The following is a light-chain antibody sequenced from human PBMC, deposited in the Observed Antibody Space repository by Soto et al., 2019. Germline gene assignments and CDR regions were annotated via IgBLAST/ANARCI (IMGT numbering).Light chain of an antibody. CDR3: QQYVSLPIT. CDR2: GAS. V-gene: IGKV3-20*01. CDR1: QSVSSSY. J-gene: IGKJ5*01. Sequence: VLTQSPGTLSLSPVERATLSCRASQSVSSSYLAWYQQKPGQAPRLLIYGASTRATGIPDRFSGSGSGTDFTLTINRVAPEDFAVYYCQQYVSLPITFGQGTRLEIK.